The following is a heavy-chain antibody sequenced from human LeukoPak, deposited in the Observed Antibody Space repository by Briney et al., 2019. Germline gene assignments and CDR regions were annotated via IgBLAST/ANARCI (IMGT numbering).Heavy chain of an antibody. D-gene: IGHD1-26*01. J-gene: IGHJ4*02. V-gene: IGHV3-48*01. Sequence: PGGSLRLSCAASAFTFSDYSMNWVRHAPGKGLEWVSYISGRSSTIYYANSVKGRFTISRDNAKNSMYLQMNSLRAEDTAVYYCARDRIKSGSYYFDYWGQGTLVTVSS. CDR2: ISGRSSTI. CDR1: AFTFSDYS. CDR3: ARDRIKSGSYYFDY.